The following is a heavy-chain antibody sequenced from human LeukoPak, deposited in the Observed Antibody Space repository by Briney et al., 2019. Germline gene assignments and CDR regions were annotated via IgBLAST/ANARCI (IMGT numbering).Heavy chain of an antibody. J-gene: IGHJ4*02. D-gene: IGHD3-22*01. CDR3: ARDQYYYDSSAYRTIDY. V-gene: IGHV4-4*07. Sequence: SETLSLTCTVSGVSISSYYWSWIRQPAGKGLEWIGRIHTSGSTNHNPSLKSRVTMSVDTSKNQFSLKLNSVTAADTAVYYCARDQYYYDSSAYRTIDYWGQGTLVTVSS. CDR2: IHTSGST. CDR1: GVSISSYY.